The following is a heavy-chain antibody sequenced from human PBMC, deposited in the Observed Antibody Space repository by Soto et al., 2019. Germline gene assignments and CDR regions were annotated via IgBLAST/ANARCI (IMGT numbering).Heavy chain of an antibody. CDR3: ARDMLSSLVVETPHLFEA. Sequence: QVQLVQSGGEVRKPGTSVKVSCRASGGIFSDYAISWVRQAPGQGLEWVGGIVPKYGTAKYARKFEDRVTLTADELSRTLYMEMNGLRSEDTALYYCARDMLSSLVVETPHLFEAWGQGTRLTVSS. D-gene: IGHD2-21*01. CDR2: IVPKYGTA. CDR1: GGIFSDYA. V-gene: IGHV1-69*12. J-gene: IGHJ5*02.